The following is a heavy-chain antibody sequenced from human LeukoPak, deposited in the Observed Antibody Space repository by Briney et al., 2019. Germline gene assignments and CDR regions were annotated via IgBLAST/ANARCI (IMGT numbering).Heavy chain of an antibody. CDR3: PKDYGTSGTTRGWFDP. CDR1: GFTFNSFG. J-gene: IGHJ5*02. D-gene: IGHD1-1*01. CDR2: IRYDGSNK. V-gene: IGHV3-30*02. Sequence: GGSLRLSCAASGFTFNSFGMHWVRQAPGKGLEWVAYIRYDGSNKYYADSVKGRFTISRDNSKNTLYLQTNSLRAEDTAVYYCPKDYGTSGTTRGWFDPWGQGTLVTVSS.